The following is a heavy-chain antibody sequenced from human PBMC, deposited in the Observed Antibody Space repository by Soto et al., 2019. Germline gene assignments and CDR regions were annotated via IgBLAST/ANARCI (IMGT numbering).Heavy chain of an antibody. CDR2: INHSGST. J-gene: IGHJ4*02. CDR1: GGSFSGYY. CDR3: ARQRTSVVTQAYFDV. Sequence: SETLSLTCAVYGGSFSGYYWSWIRQPPGKGLEWIGEINHSGSTNYNPSLKSRVTISVDTSKDQFSLKLKSVTAADTALYFCARQRTSVVTQAYFDVWGPGSLVTVSS. V-gene: IGHV4-34*01. D-gene: IGHD2-21*02.